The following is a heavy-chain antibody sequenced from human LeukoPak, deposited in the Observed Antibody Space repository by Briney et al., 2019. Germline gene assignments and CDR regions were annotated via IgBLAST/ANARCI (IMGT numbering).Heavy chain of an antibody. V-gene: IGHV4-59*08. D-gene: IGHD6-13*01. J-gene: IGHJ4*02. CDR2: FSYSGST. CDR3: AKSSNWYYFDY. Sequence: SETLSLTCTVSGASVSSYYWSWIRQPPGKGPEWIGYFSYSGSTNYNPSLKSRVTISVDTSRNQFSLNLNSVTAADTAIYYCAKSSNWYYFDYWGQGTLVTVSS. CDR1: GASVSSYY.